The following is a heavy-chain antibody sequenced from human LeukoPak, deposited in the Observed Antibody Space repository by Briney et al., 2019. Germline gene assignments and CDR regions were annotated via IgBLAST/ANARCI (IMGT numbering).Heavy chain of an antibody. J-gene: IGHJ3*02. CDR1: GFTFSSYS. V-gene: IGHV3-7*01. CDR3: ASTYVVVTAVHDAFHI. CDR2: IKQDGSEE. D-gene: IGHD2-21*02. Sequence: GGSLRLSCAASGFTFSSYSMNWVRQAPGKGLEWVANIKQDGSEEYYVDSVKGRFTISRDNAKNSLYLQMNSLRAEDTAVYYCASTYVVVTAVHDAFHIWGQGTMVTVSS.